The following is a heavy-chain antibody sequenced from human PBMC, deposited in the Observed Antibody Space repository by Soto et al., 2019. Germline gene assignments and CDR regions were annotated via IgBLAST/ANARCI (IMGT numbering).Heavy chain of an antibody. CDR1: GFTFGNYW. D-gene: IGHD2-15*01. CDR3: ARGDCVGGTCYSLAGFFYYYMDV. Sequence: EVQLVESGGGLVQPGGSLRLSCAASGFTFGNYWMYWVRQAPGKGLVWVSRINSDGSVSSYADSVKGRLTISRDNVKYTLYLQMDSLRVEDTAVYYCARGDCVGGTCYSLAGFFYYYMDVWGKGTTVTVFS. V-gene: IGHV3-74*01. J-gene: IGHJ6*03. CDR2: INSDGSVS.